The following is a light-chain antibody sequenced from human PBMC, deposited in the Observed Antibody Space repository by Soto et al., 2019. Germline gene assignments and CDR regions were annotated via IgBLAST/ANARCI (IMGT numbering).Light chain of an antibody. CDR2: GAS. V-gene: IGKV3-15*01. J-gene: IGKJ5*01. CDR3: QQYNNWPLT. Sequence: EIVITQSPATLSVSPGERVTLSCRASLSVSSNLAWYQQKPGQAPRLLIYGASTRATGIPVRFSGSGSGTEFTLTISSLQSEDFAVYYCQQYNNWPLTFGQGTRLEI. CDR1: LSVSSN.